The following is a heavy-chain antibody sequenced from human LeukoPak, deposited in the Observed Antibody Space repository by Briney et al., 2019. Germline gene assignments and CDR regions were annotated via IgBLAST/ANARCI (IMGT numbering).Heavy chain of an antibody. J-gene: IGHJ5*02. Sequence: ASQTLSLTCTVSGGSISSGDYYWSWIRQPPGKGLEWIGYIYYSGSTYYNPSLKRRVTISVDTSKNQFSLKLSSVTAADTAVYYCARDRITMVRGGPVSWFDPWGQGTLVTVSS. V-gene: IGHV4-30-4*01. CDR3: ARDRITMVRGGPVSWFDP. CDR1: GGSISSGDYY. CDR2: IYYSGST. D-gene: IGHD3-10*01.